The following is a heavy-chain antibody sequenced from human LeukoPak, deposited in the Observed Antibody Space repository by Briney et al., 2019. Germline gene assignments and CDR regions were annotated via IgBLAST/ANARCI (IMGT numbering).Heavy chain of an antibody. CDR1: GFTFSSYS. J-gene: IGHJ4*02. D-gene: IGHD5-18*01. CDR3: ARDGFGNNYALYYFDS. V-gene: IGHV3-21*01. Sequence: GGSLRLSCAASGFTFSSYSMNWVRQAPGKGLEWVSSISSSSSYMYYADSVKGRFTISRDNAKNSLYLQMNSLRAEDTAVYYCARDGFGNNYALYYFDSWGQGTLVTVSS. CDR2: ISSSSSYM.